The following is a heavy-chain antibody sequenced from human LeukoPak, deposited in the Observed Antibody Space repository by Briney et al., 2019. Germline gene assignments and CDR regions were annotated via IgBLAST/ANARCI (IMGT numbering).Heavy chain of an antibody. CDR1: GYTLTELS. CDR2: FDPEDGET. V-gene: IGHV1-24*01. Sequence: ASVKVSCKVSGYTLTELSMHWVRQAPGKGLEWKGGFDPEDGETIYAQKFQGRVTMTEDTSTDTAYMELSSLRSEDTAVYYCATDHYYDSSGLLIPFDYWGQGTLVTVSS. J-gene: IGHJ4*02. D-gene: IGHD3-22*01. CDR3: ATDHYYDSSGLLIPFDY.